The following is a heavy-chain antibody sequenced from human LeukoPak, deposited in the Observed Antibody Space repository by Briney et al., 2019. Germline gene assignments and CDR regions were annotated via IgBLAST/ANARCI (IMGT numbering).Heavy chain of an antibody. CDR1: GGPFSSYY. V-gene: IGHV4-59*01. CDR3: ARGSHYSYGWYDY. D-gene: IGHD6-19*01. CDR2: IYYSGST. Sequence: SETLSLTCAVSGGPFSSYYWSWIRQPPGKGLEWVGYIYYSGSTNYNASLKSRDTESVNTPKNQFSLKLSSVAAADTAVYYCARGSHYSYGWYDYWGQGTLVTVSS. J-gene: IGHJ4*02.